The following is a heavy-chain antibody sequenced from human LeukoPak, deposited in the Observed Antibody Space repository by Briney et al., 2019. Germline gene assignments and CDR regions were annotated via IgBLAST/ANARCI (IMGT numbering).Heavy chain of an antibody. J-gene: IGHJ4*02. D-gene: IGHD3-22*01. CDR2: IHHSQNT. CDR3: AIEGLRYYYYRSGYPPGY. Sequence: SETLSLTCTVSGGSISSYYWSWIRQPAGKGLEWIGNIHHSQNTHYNPSLESRVTISFDTSQNQFSLKLTSVTAADTAIYYSAIEGLRYYYYRSGYPPGYWGQGTLVTVSS. CDR1: GGSISSYY. V-gene: IGHV4-59*04.